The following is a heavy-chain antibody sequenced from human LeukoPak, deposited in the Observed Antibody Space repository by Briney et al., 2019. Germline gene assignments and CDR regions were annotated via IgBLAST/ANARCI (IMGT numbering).Heavy chain of an antibody. CDR1: GGSISSYY. Sequence: PSETLSLTCTVSGGSISSYYWSWIRQPPGKGLEWIGYIYYSGSTNYNPSLKSRVTISVGTSKNQFSLKLSSVTAADTAVYYCARTVDSSGYSATYWYFDLWGRGTLVTVSS. CDR2: IYYSGST. CDR3: ARTVDSSGYSATYWYFDL. V-gene: IGHV4-59*01. J-gene: IGHJ2*01. D-gene: IGHD3-22*01.